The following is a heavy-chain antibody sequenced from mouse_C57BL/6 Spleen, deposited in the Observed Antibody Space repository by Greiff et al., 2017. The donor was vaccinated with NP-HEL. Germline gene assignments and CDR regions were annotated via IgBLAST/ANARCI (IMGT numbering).Heavy chain of an antibody. CDR2: IYYSGTI. J-gene: IGHJ4*01. Sequence: EVLLVESGPGLVKPSPTVFLSCTVTGISITTGTYRWSWIRQFPGHKLVWIGYIYYSGTITYNQSLNSRTTMTRDTPKNPFFLEMNSLTAEDTATYYCARDGENWVAMDYWGQGTSVTVSS. CDR1: GISITTGTYR. CDR3: ARDGENWVAMDY. D-gene: IGHD4-1*01. V-gene: IGHV3-5*01.